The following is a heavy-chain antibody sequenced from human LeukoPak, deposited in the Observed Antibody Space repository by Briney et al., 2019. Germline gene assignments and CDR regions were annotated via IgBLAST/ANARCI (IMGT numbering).Heavy chain of an antibody. J-gene: IGHJ4*02. V-gene: IGHV4-34*01. CDR2: INHSGST. CDR3: ARGPRYCSSTSCYILYYFDY. CDR1: GGSFSGYY. Sequence: SETLSLTCAVYGGSFSGYYWSWIRQPPGKGLEWIGEINHSGSTNYNPSLKSRVTISVDTSKNQFSLKLSSVTAADTAVYYCARGPRYCSSTSCYILYYFDYWGQGTLVTVSS. D-gene: IGHD2-2*01.